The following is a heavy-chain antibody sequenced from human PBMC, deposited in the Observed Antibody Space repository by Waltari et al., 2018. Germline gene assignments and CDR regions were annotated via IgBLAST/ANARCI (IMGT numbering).Heavy chain of an antibody. CDR3: ARITQWLIDAFDI. CDR1: GFTFGSFW. J-gene: IGHJ3*02. CDR2: IKQDGSEK. V-gene: IGHV3-7*01. Sequence: EVQLVESGGGLVQPGGSLRLSCAASGFTFGSFWMSWVRQAPGKGLEWVANIKQDGSEKYYVDSVKGRFTISRDNAKNSLYLQMNSLRAEDTAVYYCARITQWLIDAFDIWGQGTMVTVSS. D-gene: IGHD6-19*01.